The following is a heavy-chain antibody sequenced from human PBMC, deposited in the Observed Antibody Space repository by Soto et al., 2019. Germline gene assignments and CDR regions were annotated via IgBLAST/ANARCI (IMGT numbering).Heavy chain of an antibody. CDR1: GFTFRTYA. Sequence: PGGSLRLSCAASGFTFRTYAMNWVRQAPGKGLEWISAISGSGSFTHYADSVRGRFTISRDNSQNQLYLQMNNLGGDDTAMYYCAKIPTGSGSSKFDYWGQGIQVTVSS. CDR3: AKIPTGSGSSKFDY. V-gene: IGHV3-23*01. CDR2: ISGSGSFT. D-gene: IGHD3-10*01. J-gene: IGHJ4*02.